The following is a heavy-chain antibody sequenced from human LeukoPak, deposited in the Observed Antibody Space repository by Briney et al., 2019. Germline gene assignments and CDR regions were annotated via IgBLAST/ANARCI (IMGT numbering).Heavy chain of an antibody. CDR1: GFTFSSYA. J-gene: IGHJ4*02. D-gene: IGHD6-13*01. CDR3: ARDGRIAAAGTLDY. V-gene: IGHV3-30-3*01. CDR2: ISYDGSNK. Sequence: GGSLRLSCAASGFTFSSYAMHWVRQAPGKGLEWVAVISYDGSNKYYADSVKGRFTNSRDNSKNTLYLQMNSLRAEDTAVYYCARDGRIAAAGTLDYWGQGTLVTVSS.